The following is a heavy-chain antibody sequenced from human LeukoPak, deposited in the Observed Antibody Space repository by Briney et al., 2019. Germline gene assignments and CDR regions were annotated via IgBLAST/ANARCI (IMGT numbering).Heavy chain of an antibody. D-gene: IGHD3-10*01. CDR1: GFTVSSNY. J-gene: IGHJ4*02. CDR2: IYSASST. CDR3: AKRNTVVRGGPSFDY. V-gene: IGHV3-53*01. Sequence: PGGSLRLSCAASGFTVSSNYMNWVRQAPGKGLEWVSVIYSASSTYYADSVKGRFTVSRDNSKNTLYLQMTSLRPEDTAIYYCAKRNTVVRGGPSFDYWGQGILVAVSS.